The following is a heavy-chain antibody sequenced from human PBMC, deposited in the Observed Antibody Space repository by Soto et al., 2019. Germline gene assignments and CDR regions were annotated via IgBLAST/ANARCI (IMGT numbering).Heavy chain of an antibody. V-gene: IGHV4-30-4*02. CDR2: IYYSGST. Sequence: PSETLSLTCTVSGGSISSGDYYWSWIRQPPGKGLEWIGYIYYSGSTYYNPSLKSRVTMSVDTAKNQFSLKLSSVTAADTAVYFCARGSLNVGAQGNDCWGEGTLVTVSS. CDR3: ARGSLNVGAQGNDC. CDR1: GGSISSGDYY. J-gene: IGHJ4*02. D-gene: IGHD1-26*01.